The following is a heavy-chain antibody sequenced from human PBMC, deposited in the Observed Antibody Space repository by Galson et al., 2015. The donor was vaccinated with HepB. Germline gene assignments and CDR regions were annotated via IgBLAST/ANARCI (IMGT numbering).Heavy chain of an antibody. CDR1: GFSFSDHY. J-gene: IGHJ4*02. D-gene: IGHD4-23*01. CDR2: SRNKPKGYST. CDR3: ARSEVTTVVTDFDS. Sequence: SLRLSCAVSGFSFSDHYIDWVRQAPGKGLEWVALSRNKPKGYSTAYAPSVKGRFTVSRDDSKNSVFLEMNSLRGEDTAVYYCARSEVTTVVTDFDSWGQGTLVTVSS. V-gene: IGHV3-72*01.